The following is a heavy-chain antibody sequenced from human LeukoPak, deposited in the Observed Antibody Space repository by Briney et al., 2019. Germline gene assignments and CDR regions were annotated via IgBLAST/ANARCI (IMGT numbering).Heavy chain of an antibody. D-gene: IGHD1-14*01. V-gene: IGHV3-53*01. CDR1: GFTFSTFA. CDR3: ARGNRP. J-gene: IGHJ5*02. Sequence: PGGSLRLSCAASGFTFSTFAMSWVRQAPGKGLEWVSVIYSGGSTYYADSVKGRFTISRDNSKNTVYLQMNSLRAEDTAVYYCARGNRPWGQGTLVTVSS. CDR2: IYSGGST.